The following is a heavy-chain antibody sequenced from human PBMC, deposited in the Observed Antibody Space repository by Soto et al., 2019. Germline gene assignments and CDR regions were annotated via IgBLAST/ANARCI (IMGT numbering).Heavy chain of an antibody. CDR1: GYTFTSYD. CDR3: AREGRTGTEDYYYYYYMDV. V-gene: IGHV1-8*01. CDR2: MNPNSGNT. Sequence: QVQLVQSGAEVKKPGASVKVSCKASGYTFTSYDINWVRQATGQGLEWMGWMNPNSGNTGYAQKFQGRVTMTRNTSISTAYMELSSLRSEDTAVYYCAREGRTGTEDYYYYYYMDVWGKGTTVTVSS. J-gene: IGHJ6*03.